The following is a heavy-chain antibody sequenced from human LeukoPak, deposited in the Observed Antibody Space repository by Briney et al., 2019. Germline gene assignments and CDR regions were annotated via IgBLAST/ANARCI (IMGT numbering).Heavy chain of an antibody. CDR1: GGSFSGYY. D-gene: IGHD6-13*01. CDR3: ARGRLAAAGDYFDY. Sequence: SETLSLTCAVYGGSFSGYYWSWIRQPPGKGLEWIEEINHSGSTNYNPSLKSRVTISVDTSKNQFSLKLSSVTAADTAVYYCARGRLAAAGDYFDYWGRGTLVTVSS. CDR2: INHSGST. V-gene: IGHV4-34*01. J-gene: IGHJ4*02.